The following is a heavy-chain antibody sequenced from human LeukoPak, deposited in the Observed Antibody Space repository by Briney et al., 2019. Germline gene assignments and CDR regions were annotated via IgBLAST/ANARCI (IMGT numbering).Heavy chain of an antibody. CDR3: AREDPRVVGATVLYYFDY. Sequence: GGSLRLSCAASGFTFSSYSMNWVRQAPGKGLEWVSSISSSSSYIYYADSVKGRFTISRDNAKNSLYLQMNSLRAEDTAVYYCAREDPRVVGATVLYYFDYWGQGTLVTVSS. CDR1: GFTFSSYS. V-gene: IGHV3-21*01. D-gene: IGHD1-26*01. J-gene: IGHJ4*02. CDR2: ISSSSSYI.